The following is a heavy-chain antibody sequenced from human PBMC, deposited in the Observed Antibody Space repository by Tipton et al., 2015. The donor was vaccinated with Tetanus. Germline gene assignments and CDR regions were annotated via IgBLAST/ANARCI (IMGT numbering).Heavy chain of an antibody. CDR3: ARVPYYYERGPFDY. CDR2: IIPIFGTA. Sequence: QSGPEVKKPGSSVKVSCKASGGTFSSYAISWVRQAPGQGLEWMGGIIPIFGTANYAQKFQGRVTITADESTSTAYMELGSLRSEDPAVYYCARVPYYYERGPFDYWGQGPLVTVSS. J-gene: IGHJ4*02. V-gene: IGHV1-69*01. D-gene: IGHD3-10*02. CDR1: GGTFSSYA.